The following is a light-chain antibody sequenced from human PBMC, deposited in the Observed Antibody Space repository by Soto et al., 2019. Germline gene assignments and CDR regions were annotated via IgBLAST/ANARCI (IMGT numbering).Light chain of an antibody. CDR3: QQCGSSPPWT. Sequence: EIVLTQSPGTLSLSPGERATLSCRASQSVSSSYLAWYQQKPGQAPRLLIYGASSGATGIPDRFSGSGSGTDFTLTISRLEPEDFAVYYCQQCGSSPPWTFGQGTKVEIK. J-gene: IGKJ1*01. V-gene: IGKV3-20*01. CDR1: QSVSSSY. CDR2: GAS.